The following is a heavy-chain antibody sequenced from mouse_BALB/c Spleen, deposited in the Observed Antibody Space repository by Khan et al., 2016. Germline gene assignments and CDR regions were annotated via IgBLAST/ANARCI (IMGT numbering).Heavy chain of an antibody. CDR2: INTKTGEP. CDR1: GYTFTNYG. J-gene: IGHJ3*01. D-gene: IGHD1-1*01. V-gene: IGHV9-3*02. Sequence: LVESGPELKKPGETVKISCKASGYTFTNYGMNWVKQAPGKGLKWMGWINTKTGEPTYAEEFKGRFAFTLDTSARTAYLQINNLKTEDTAAYFCAEYYYGSNWFAYWGQGTLVTVSA. CDR3: AEYYYGSNWFAY.